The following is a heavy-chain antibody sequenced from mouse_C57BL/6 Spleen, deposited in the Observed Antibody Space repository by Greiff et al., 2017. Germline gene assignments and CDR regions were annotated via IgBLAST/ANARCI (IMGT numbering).Heavy chain of an antibody. CDR1: GYTFTDYY. J-gene: IGHJ2*01. V-gene: IGHV1-19*01. CDR3: ARDLDYGSTHYFDY. Sequence: VQLQQSGPVLVKPGASVKMSCKASGYTFTDYYMNWVKQSHGKSLEWIGVINPYNGGTSYNQKFKGKATLTVDKSSSPTYMELNSLTSEDSAVYYCARDLDYGSTHYFDYWGQGTTLTVSS. D-gene: IGHD1-1*01. CDR2: INPYNGGT.